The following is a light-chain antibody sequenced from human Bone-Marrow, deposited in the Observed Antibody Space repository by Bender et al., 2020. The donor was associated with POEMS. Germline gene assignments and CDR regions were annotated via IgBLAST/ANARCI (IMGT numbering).Light chain of an antibody. V-gene: IGLV2-14*02. J-gene: IGLJ1*01. CDR2: EDT. CDR3: SSYAGSNTPYV. CDR1: SSDVGSYNL. Sequence: QSALTQPASVSGSPGQSITISCTGTSSDVGSYNLVSWYQQHPGQVPKLMIYEDTERPSGVSNRFSASKSGNTASLTISGLQAEDEGDYYCSSYAGSNTPYVFGTGTRVTVL.